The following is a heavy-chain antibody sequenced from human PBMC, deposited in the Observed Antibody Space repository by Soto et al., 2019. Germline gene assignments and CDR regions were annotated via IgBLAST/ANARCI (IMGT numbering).Heavy chain of an antibody. J-gene: IGHJ4*02. V-gene: IGHV5-51*01. CDR2: IYPGDSAT. CDR3: ARQSRSYSFFEW. CDR1: GYDFDNHW. D-gene: IGHD3-3*01. Sequence: PGESLKLSCEGSGYDFDNHWIGWVRQTPGKGLEWMGIIYPGDSATKYSPSFQGQVRFSVDKSISTAYLQWSSLKASDSAMYYCARQSRSYSFFEWWGQGTQVTVSS.